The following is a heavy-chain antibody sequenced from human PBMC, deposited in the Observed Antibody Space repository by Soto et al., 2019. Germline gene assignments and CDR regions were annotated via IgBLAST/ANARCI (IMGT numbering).Heavy chain of an antibody. D-gene: IGHD6-6*01. CDR2: IKQDGSEK. CDR1: GFTFSSYW. CDR3: AREREGIAARPRYYYYYGMDV. V-gene: IGHV3-7*03. J-gene: IGHJ6*02. Sequence: PGGSLRLSCAASGFTFSSYWMSWVRQAPGKGLEWVANIKQDGSEKYYVDSVKGRFTISRDHAKNSLYLQMNSLRAEDTAVYYCAREREGIAARPRYYYYYGMDVWGQGTTVTVSS.